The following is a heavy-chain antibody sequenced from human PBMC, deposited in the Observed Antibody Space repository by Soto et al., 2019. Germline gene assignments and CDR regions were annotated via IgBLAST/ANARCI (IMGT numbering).Heavy chain of an antibody. Sequence: PSETLSLTCTVSGGSISSYYWSWIRQPPGKGLERIGYIYYSGSTNYNPSLKSRVTISVDTSKNQFSLKLSSVTAADPAVYYCARQPEGSYGYLFDYWGQGTLVTVSS. CDR3: ARQPEGSYGYLFDY. CDR1: GGSISSYY. V-gene: IGHV4-59*08. CDR2: IYYSGST. D-gene: IGHD5-18*01. J-gene: IGHJ4*02.